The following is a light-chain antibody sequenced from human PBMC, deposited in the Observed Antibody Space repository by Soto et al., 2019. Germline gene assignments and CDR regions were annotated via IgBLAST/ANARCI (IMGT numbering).Light chain of an antibody. CDR1: QSVSSN. CDR3: QQYNNRPWT. Sequence: EIVMTQSPATLSVSPGERATLSCRASQSVSSNLAWYQQKPGQAPRLLIYGASTRATGIPARFSGSGSGTEFTLTISSLQSEDSAVYYCQQYNNRPWTFGQGTKVEI. CDR2: GAS. J-gene: IGKJ1*01. V-gene: IGKV3-15*01.